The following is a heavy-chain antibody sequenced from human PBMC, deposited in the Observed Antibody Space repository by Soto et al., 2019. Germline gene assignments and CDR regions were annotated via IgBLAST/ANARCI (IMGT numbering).Heavy chain of an antibody. V-gene: IGHV3-66*02. Sequence: AGGSLILSCAASGFTVSSKYMSWVRQAPGKGLEWVSLIQSGGPTYYADSVKGRFTISRDNSKNTLYLQMNSLRAEDTAVYYCAREYCGGDCYSLGFDYWGQGTLVTVSS. D-gene: IGHD2-21*02. CDR1: GFTVSSKY. CDR3: AREYCGGDCYSLGFDY. CDR2: IQSGGPT. J-gene: IGHJ4*02.